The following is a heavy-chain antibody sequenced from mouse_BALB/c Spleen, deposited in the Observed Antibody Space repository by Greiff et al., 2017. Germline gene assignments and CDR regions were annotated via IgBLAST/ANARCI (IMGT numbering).Heavy chain of an antibody. D-gene: IGHD1-2*01. Sequence: VQLVESGAELARPGASVKLSCKASGYTFTSYWMQWVKQRPGQGLEWIGAIYPGDGDTRYTQKFKGKATLTADKSSSTAYMQLSSLASEDSAVYYCARGPLLRWYFDVWGAGTTVTVSS. CDR1: GYTFTSYW. CDR3: ARGPLLRWYFDV. CDR2: IYPGDGDT. J-gene: IGHJ1*01. V-gene: IGHV1-87*01.